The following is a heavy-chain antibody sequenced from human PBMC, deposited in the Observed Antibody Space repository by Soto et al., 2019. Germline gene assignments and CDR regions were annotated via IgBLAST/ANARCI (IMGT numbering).Heavy chain of an antibody. Sequence: EVQLLESGGGLVQHGGSLRLSCAASGFTFSSYAMSWVRQAPGKGLEWVSAISGSGGSTYYADSVKGRFTISRDNSKNTLYLQMNSLRAEDTAVYYCAKRIAVAGKREFYFDYWGQGTLVTVSS. CDR2: ISGSGGST. CDR3: AKRIAVAGKREFYFDY. D-gene: IGHD6-19*01. V-gene: IGHV3-23*01. CDR1: GFTFSSYA. J-gene: IGHJ4*02.